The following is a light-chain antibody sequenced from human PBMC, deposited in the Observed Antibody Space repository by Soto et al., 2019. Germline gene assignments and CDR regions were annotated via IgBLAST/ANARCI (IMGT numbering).Light chain of an antibody. CDR2: GAS. Sequence: EIVLTQSPYALSLSPGEISTLSCSSSQSVSSSYLAWYQQKPGQAPRLLIHGASSRATGIPDRISGSGSGTDFTLTISRLEPEDFAVYYCQQDGRSPVTFGQGTRLEIK. V-gene: IGKV3-20*01. CDR1: QSVSSSY. J-gene: IGKJ5*01. CDR3: QQDGRSPVT.